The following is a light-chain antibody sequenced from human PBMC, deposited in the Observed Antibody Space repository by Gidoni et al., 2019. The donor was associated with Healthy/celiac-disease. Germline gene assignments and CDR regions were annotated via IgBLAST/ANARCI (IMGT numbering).Light chain of an antibody. J-gene: IGKJ1*01. V-gene: IGKV1-39*01. CDR3: QQNYSTPDT. Sequence: DIQMTQSPSSLSASVGDRVTITCRASQSISSYLDWYQQKPGKAPKLLIYAASSLQSGVPSRFSGSGSGTDFTLTISRLQPEDFATYYCQQNYSTPDTFGQGTKVEIK. CDR1: QSISSY. CDR2: AAS.